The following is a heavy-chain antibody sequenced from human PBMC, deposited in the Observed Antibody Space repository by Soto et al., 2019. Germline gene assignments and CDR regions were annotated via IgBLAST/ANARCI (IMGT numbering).Heavy chain of an antibody. J-gene: IGHJ1*01. CDR1: GFTFSDYH. V-gene: IGHV3-11*01. CDR2: TSSSVETI. D-gene: IGHD6-19*01. Sequence: GGSLRLSCAASGFTFSDYHMSWIRQAPGKGLEWVSYTSSSVETIYYAVAVNGRFTISRDNAKNSLYLQMNSLRAEDTAVYYCATRDHSGWYDLAEYFHHWGQGTLVTFSS. CDR3: ATRDHSGWYDLAEYFHH.